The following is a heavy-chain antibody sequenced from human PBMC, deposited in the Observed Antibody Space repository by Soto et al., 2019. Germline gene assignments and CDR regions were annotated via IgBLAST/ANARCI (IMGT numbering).Heavy chain of an antibody. V-gene: IGHV3-48*01. CDR1: GVSFNGDG. CDR2: ISGSGTTI. Sequence: EVQLVESGGGMVQPGGSLRLSCAASGVSFNGDGMNWVRQPPGKGLEWVSYISGSGTTIYYADSVKGRFTFSRDNAKNSLYLHMNSLRAEDTAVYFCARSSGQLPYFFDYWGQGTLVTVSS. CDR3: ARSSGQLPYFFDY. D-gene: IGHD1-7*01. J-gene: IGHJ4*02.